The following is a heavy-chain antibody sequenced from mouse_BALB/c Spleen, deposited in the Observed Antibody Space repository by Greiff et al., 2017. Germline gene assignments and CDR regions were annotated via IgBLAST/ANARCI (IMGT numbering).Heavy chain of an antibody. J-gene: IGHJ3*01. D-gene: IGHD2-1*01. CDR3: ARLGGNYWFAY. CDR1: GYTFTSYT. Sequence: QVQLQQSGAELARPGASVKMSCKASGYTFTSYTMHWVKQRPGQGLEWIGYINPSSGYTNYNQKFKDKATLTANKSSSTAYMQLSSLTSEDSAVYYCARLGGNYWFAYWGQGTLVTVSA. V-gene: IGHV1-4*01. CDR2: INPSSGYT.